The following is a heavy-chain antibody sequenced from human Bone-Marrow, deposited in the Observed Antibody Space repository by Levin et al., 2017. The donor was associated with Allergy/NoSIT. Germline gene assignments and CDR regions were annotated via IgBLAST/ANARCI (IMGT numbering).Heavy chain of an antibody. D-gene: IGHD1-14*01. J-gene: IGHJ4*02. V-gene: IGHV3-33*01. CDR3: ASYHAPSSTYFDY. CDR2: IWHDGYNE. CDR1: GFSFNNYG. Sequence: SGGSLRLSCAASGFSFNNYGFHWVRQAPGKGLEWVALIWHDGYNEYYADSVKGRFSISRDTSENTVYLQMNSLRPEDTAVYYCASYHAPSSTYFDYWGQGTLVTVSS.